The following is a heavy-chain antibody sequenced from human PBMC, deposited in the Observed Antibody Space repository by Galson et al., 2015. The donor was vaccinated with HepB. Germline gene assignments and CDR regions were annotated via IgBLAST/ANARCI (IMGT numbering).Heavy chain of an antibody. CDR3: ARGSIPTSDIVVVVAATPANPPCAFDY. D-gene: IGHD2-15*01. Sequence: ETLSLTCAVYGGSFSGYYWSWIRQPPGKGLEWIGEINHSGSTNYNPSLKSRVTISVDTSKNQFSLKLSSVTAADTAVYYCARGSIPTSDIVVVVAATPANPPCAFDYWGQGTLVTVSS. CDR2: INHSGST. J-gene: IGHJ4*02. V-gene: IGHV4-34*01. CDR1: GGSFSGYY.